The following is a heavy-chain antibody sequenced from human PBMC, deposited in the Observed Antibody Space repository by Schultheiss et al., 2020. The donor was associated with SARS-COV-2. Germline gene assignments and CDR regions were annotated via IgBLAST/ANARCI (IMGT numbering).Heavy chain of an antibody. CDR1: GFTFSDHY. CDR2: INSDGSYT. D-gene: IGHD3-22*01. Sequence: GGSLRLSCAASGFTFSDHYMDWVRQAPGKGLVWVSRINSDGSYTSYADSVKGRFTISRDNSKNTLYLQMNSLRAEDTAVYYCARDGSSGYYSWFDPWGQGTLVTVSS. V-gene: IGHV3-74*01. J-gene: IGHJ5*02. CDR3: ARDGSSGYYSWFDP.